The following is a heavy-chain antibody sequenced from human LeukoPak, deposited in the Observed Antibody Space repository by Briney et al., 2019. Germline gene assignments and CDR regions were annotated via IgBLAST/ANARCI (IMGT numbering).Heavy chain of an antibody. Sequence: GGSLRLSCAASGFTFSSYAMSWVRQAPGKGLEWVSAISGSGGSTYYADSVKGRFTISRDNSKNTLYLQMNSLRAEDTAVYYCAKRRVVVPAANRENYFDYWGQGTLVTVSS. CDR2: ISGSGGST. CDR3: AKRRVVVPAANRENYFDY. CDR1: GFTFSSYA. D-gene: IGHD2-2*01. V-gene: IGHV3-23*01. J-gene: IGHJ4*02.